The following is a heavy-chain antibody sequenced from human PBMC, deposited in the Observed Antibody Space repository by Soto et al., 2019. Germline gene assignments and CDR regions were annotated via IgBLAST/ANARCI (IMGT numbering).Heavy chain of an antibody. V-gene: IGHV3-7*03. CDR3: VSPIFESTGDDAFDI. CDR1: GFTFSSYW. D-gene: IGHD7-27*01. CDR2: IKQDGSEK. Sequence: GGSLRLSCAASGFTFSSYWMSWVRQAPGKGLEWVANIKQDGSEKYYVDSVKGRFTISRDNAKNSLYLQMNSLRAEDTAVYYCVSPIFESTGDDAFDIWGQGTMVTVSS. J-gene: IGHJ3*02.